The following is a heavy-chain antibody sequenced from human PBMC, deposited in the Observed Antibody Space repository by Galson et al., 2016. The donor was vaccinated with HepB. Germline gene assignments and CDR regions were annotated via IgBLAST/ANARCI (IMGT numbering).Heavy chain of an antibody. V-gene: IGHV4-34*01. CDR2: INYSGGS. CDR1: GDSLRNYF. J-gene: IGHJ4*02. D-gene: IGHD5/OR15-5a*01. CDR3: ARGRRRGYSVAVDY. Sequence: SETLSLTCAVYGDSLRNYFWSWFRQPPGKGLEWVADINYSGGSNYNPSLKSRVTISIEKSKFQFSLNLTSVTAADTAVYFFARGRRRGYSVAVDYGGQGTLVSVSS.